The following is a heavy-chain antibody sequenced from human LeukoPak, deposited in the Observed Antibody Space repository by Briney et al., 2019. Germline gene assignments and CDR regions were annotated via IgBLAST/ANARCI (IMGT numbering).Heavy chain of an antibody. Sequence: GGSLRLSCAASGFTFSSYAMSWVRQAPGKGLEWVSAISGSGGSTYYADSVKGRFTISRDNSKNTLYLQTNSLRAEDTAVYYCAKDRGSGSYYFPYYYYYGMDVWGQGTTVTVSS. J-gene: IGHJ6*02. CDR2: ISGSGGST. CDR1: GFTFSSYA. CDR3: AKDRGSGSYYFPYYYYYGMDV. V-gene: IGHV3-23*01. D-gene: IGHD3-10*01.